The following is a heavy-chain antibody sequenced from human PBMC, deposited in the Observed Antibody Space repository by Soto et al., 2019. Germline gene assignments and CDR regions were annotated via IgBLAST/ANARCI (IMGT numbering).Heavy chain of an antibody. Sequence: SETLSLTCAVSSASISSTNWWNWVRQPPGRGLEWIGEIYHDGSTNYSPSLKSRVTISVVKSKNQFSLNLMPVTAADTAVYYCASNIYDASVTALHSWCQGALVTISS. CDR2: IYHDGST. V-gene: IGHV4-4*02. CDR1: SASISSTNW. D-gene: IGHD3-22*01. J-gene: IGHJ1*01. CDR3: ASNIYDASVTALHS.